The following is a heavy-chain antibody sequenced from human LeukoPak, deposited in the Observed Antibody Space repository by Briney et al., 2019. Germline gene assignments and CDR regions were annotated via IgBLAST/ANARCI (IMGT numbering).Heavy chain of an antibody. CDR1: GYTFTGYY. Sequence: GASVKVSCKASGYTFTGYYMHWVRQAPGQGLEWMGWINPNSGGTNYAQKFQGRVTMTRDTSISTAYMELSRLRSDDTAVYYCATGGCSGGSCYSGDYYYYMDVWGKGTTVTISS. D-gene: IGHD2-15*01. CDR2: INPNSGGT. J-gene: IGHJ6*03. V-gene: IGHV1-2*02. CDR3: ATGGCSGGSCYSGDYYYYMDV.